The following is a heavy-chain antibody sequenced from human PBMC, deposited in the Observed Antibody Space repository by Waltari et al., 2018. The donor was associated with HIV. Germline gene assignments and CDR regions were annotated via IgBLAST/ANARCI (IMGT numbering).Heavy chain of an antibody. Sequence: VQLVESGGGVVQPGWSLRLSCAASGFPFSSYVMHWVRQAPGKGLEWVAVIWNDGSNRNHADSVKGRFTISRDNSKNTVYVQMNRLRAEDTAVYYCARGAVGGLFDYWGQGTLVTVSS. D-gene: IGHD1-26*01. J-gene: IGHJ4*02. V-gene: IGHV3-33*01. CDR2: IWNDGSNR. CDR3: ARGAVGGLFDY. CDR1: GFPFSSYV.